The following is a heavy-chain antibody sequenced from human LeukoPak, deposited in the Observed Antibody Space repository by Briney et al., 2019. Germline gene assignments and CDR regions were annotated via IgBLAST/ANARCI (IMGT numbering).Heavy chain of an antibody. J-gene: IGHJ3*02. D-gene: IGHD5-12*01. CDR3: ARAIVATILWRDAFDI. V-gene: IGHV4-4*02. Sequence: PSGTLSLTCAVSDDSIGNDNWWSWVRQPPGKGLEWIGYIYTSGSTNYNPSLKSRVTISVDTSKNQFSLKLSSVTAADTAVYYCARAIVATILWRDAFDIWGQGTMVTVSS. CDR1: DDSIGNDNW. CDR2: IYTSGST.